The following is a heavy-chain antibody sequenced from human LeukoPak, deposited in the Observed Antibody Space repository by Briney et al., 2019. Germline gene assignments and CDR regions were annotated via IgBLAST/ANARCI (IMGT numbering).Heavy chain of an antibody. Sequence: GGSLRLSCAASGFTFSSYSMNWVRQAPGKGLEWVSSISSSSSYIYYADSVKGRFTISRDNAKNSLYLQMNSLRAEDTAVYYCARGTPFGVVVVAATTYYFDYWGQGTLVTVPS. J-gene: IGHJ4*02. CDR1: GFTFSSYS. D-gene: IGHD2-15*01. CDR2: ISSSSSYI. V-gene: IGHV3-21*01. CDR3: ARGTPFGVVVVAATTYYFDY.